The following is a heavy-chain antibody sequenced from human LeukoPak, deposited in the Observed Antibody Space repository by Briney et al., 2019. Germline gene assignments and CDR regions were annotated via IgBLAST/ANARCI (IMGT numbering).Heavy chain of an antibody. Sequence: SETLSLTCTVSGGSISSYYWSWIRQPPGEGLEWIGYIYYSGSTNYNPSLKSRVTISVDTSKHQFSLKLSSVTAADTAVYYCARSYSSSSYFDYWGQGTLVTVSS. CDR2: IYYSGST. V-gene: IGHV4-59*01. CDR3: ARSYSSSSYFDY. J-gene: IGHJ4*02. D-gene: IGHD6-13*01. CDR1: GGSISSYY.